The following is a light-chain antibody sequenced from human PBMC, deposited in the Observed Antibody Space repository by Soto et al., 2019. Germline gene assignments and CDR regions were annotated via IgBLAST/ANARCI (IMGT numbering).Light chain of an antibody. CDR2: KAS. CDR3: QQYHSYPYT. J-gene: IGKJ2*01. Sequence: DIQMTQSPSPLSASVGDRVTITCRASQSISSWLAWYKQKPGKAPKLLIYKASSLESGVPSRFSGSGSGTEFTLTISSLQPDDFATYYCQQYHSYPYTFGQGTTLEIK. CDR1: QSISSW. V-gene: IGKV1-5*03.